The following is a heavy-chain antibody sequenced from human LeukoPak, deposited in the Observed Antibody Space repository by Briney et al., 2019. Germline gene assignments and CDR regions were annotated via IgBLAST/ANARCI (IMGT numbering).Heavy chain of an antibody. CDR1: GYTFTGYY. Sequence: GASVKVSCKASGYTFTGYYIHWVRQAPGQGLEWMGRINPNSGGTNYAQKFQGRVTMTRDTSISTAYMELSRLRSDDTAVYYCASEAYCYDSRGYYYLKWGQGTLVTVSS. V-gene: IGHV1-2*06. CDR3: ASEAYCYDSRGYYYLK. J-gene: IGHJ4*02. D-gene: IGHD3-22*01. CDR2: INPNSGGT.